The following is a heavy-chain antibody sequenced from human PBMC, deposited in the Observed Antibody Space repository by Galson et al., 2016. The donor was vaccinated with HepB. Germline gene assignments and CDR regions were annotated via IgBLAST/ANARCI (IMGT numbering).Heavy chain of an antibody. J-gene: IGHJ4*02. V-gene: IGHV4-39*07. Sequence: TLSLTCTVSGGSIINNRYYWGWIRQPPGKGLEWIANIYYNGNTYYNPSLKSRVTMSLDTSKNQFSLKLRAVTAADTAVYYCAREGELLRGFDYWGQGILITVSS. D-gene: IGHD1-26*01. CDR2: IYYNGNT. CDR3: AREGELLRGFDY. CDR1: GGSIINNRYY.